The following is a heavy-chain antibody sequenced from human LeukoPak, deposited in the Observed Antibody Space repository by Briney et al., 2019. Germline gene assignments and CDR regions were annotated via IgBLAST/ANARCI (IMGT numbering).Heavy chain of an antibody. CDR3: ARDAYGDPFDY. Sequence: GGSLRLSCAASGLTFSSYWMSWVRQAPGKGLEWVANIKQDGSEKYYVDSVKGRFTISRDNAKNSLYLQMNSLRAEDTAVYYCARDAYGDPFDYWGQGTLVTVSS. J-gene: IGHJ4*02. CDR1: GLTFSSYW. V-gene: IGHV3-7*01. D-gene: IGHD4-17*01. CDR2: IKQDGSEK.